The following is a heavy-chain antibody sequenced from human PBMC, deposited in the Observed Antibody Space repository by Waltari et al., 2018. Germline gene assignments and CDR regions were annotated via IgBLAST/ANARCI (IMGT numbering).Heavy chain of an antibody. V-gene: IGHV3-7*01. CDR1: GFTLSSFW. J-gene: IGHJ4*02. D-gene: IGHD6-19*01. CDR3: ATSGWYCFDY. CDR2: IKQYGSEK. Sequence: EVQLVESGGGLVQPGGSLRLSCAASGFTLSSFWMNWVRQTPGKGLGWVAGIKQYGSEKYYADSVKGRFTISRDNAKNSLYLQMNSLRAEDTAVYYCATSGWYCFDYWGQGTLVTVSS.